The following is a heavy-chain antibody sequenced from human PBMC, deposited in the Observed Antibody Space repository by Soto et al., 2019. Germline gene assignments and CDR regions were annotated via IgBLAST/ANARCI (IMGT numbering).Heavy chain of an antibody. J-gene: IGHJ6*02. D-gene: IGHD3-22*01. Sequence: SETLSLTCTVSGGSISSYYWSWIRQPPGKGLEWIGYIYYSGSTNYNPSLKSRVTISVDTSKNQFSLKLSSVTAADTAVYYCARGPTSGYYSGGYYYYGMDVWGQGTTVTVSS. CDR3: ARGPTSGYYSGGYYYYGMDV. CDR2: IYYSGST. V-gene: IGHV4-59*12. CDR1: GGSISSYY.